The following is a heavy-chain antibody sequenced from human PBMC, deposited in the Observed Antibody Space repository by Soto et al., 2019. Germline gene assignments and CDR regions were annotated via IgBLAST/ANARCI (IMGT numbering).Heavy chain of an antibody. Sequence: GGSLRLSCAASGFTFIDFYMSWIRQAPGKGLVWVSRISSDGSYTNYADSVKGRFTISRDNAKNTLYLQMNSLRAEDAAVYYCAFPRSGNSGLTYWGQGTLVTVSS. CDR2: ISSDGSYT. CDR1: GFTFIDFY. V-gene: IGHV3-74*01. D-gene: IGHD3-22*01. J-gene: IGHJ4*02. CDR3: AFPRSGNSGLTY.